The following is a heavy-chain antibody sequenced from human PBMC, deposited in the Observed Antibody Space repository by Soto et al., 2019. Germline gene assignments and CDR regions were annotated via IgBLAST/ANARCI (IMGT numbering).Heavy chain of an antibody. V-gene: IGHV4-39*01. CDR2: IYYSGST. J-gene: IGHJ5*02. CDR3: ARRFRDMVRGVIYNWLDP. Sequence: PSETLSLTCTVAGGSISSGEYYWRWIRQPPGKGLEWIGSIYYSGSTYYNPSLKSRVTIAVDTSKNQFSLKLSSVTAADTAVYYCARRFRDMVRGVIYNWLDPWGQGTLVTVSS. D-gene: IGHD3-10*01. CDR1: GGSISSGEYY.